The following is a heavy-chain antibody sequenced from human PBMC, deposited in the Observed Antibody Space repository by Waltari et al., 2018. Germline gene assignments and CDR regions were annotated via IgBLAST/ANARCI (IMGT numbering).Heavy chain of an antibody. D-gene: IGHD3-10*01. CDR1: GYTLTELS. CDR2: FDPEDGET. J-gene: IGHJ5*02. CDR3: ATPAGIMVREKGWFDP. V-gene: IGHV1-24*01. Sequence: QVQLVQSGAEVKKPGASVKVSCKVSGYTLTELSMHWVRQAPGKGLEWMGGFDPEDGETIYAQKFQGRVTMTEDTSTDTAYMELSSLRSEDTAVYYCATPAGIMVREKGWFDPWGQGTLVTVSS.